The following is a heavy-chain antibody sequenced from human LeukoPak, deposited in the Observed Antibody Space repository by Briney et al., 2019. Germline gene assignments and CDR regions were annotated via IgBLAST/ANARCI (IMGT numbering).Heavy chain of an antibody. D-gene: IGHD3-16*01. V-gene: IGHV4-38-2*02. CDR1: GGSISSGYY. CDR2: IYHSGST. J-gene: IGHJ6*03. CDR3: AREKIGTGTVLGKDYYYMDV. Sequence: PSETLSFTCAVSGGSISSGYYWGWIRQPPGEGLEWIGSIYHSGSTYYNPSLKSRVTISVDTSKNQFSLKLSSVTAADTAMYYCAREKIGTGTVLGKDYYYMDVWGKGTTVTVSS.